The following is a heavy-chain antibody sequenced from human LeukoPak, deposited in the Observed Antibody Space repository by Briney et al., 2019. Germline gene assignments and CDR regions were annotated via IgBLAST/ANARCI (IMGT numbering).Heavy chain of an antibody. D-gene: IGHD3-3*01. CDR3: ARVYVTWSGYPNWFDP. V-gene: IGHV1-2*02. CDR2: INPNSGGT. J-gene: IGHJ5*02. Sequence: ASVKVSCKASGYTFTGYYMHWVRQAPGQGLEWMGWINPNSGGTNYAQKFQGRVTITRDTTISTAYMELSRLRSDDTAVYYCARVYVTWSGYPNWFDPWGQGTLVTVSS. CDR1: GYTFTGYY.